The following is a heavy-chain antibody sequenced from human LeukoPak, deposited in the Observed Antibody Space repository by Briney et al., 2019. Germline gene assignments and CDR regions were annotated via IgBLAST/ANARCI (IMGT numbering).Heavy chain of an antibody. D-gene: IGHD3-22*01. J-gene: IGHJ5*02. Sequence: SETLSLTCAVYGGSFSGYYWSWIRQPPGNGLEWIGEINHSGSTYYNPSLKSRVTISVDTSKNQFSLKLSSVTAADTAVYYCARHFGSAGYYDSSGYGFNWFDPWGQGTLVTVSS. V-gene: IGHV4-34*01. CDR2: INHSGST. CDR1: GGSFSGYY. CDR3: ARHFGSAGYYDSSGYGFNWFDP.